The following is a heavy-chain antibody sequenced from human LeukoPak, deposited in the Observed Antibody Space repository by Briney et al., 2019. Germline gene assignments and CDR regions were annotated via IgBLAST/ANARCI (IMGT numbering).Heavy chain of an antibody. Sequence: GGSLRLSCAASGFTFNSYSITWVRQAPGKGLEWVSSISDSGSRMYYADSVKGRFTMSRDNAKNSVYLQMSGLRAEDTAVYFCARDKDGGNSDYWGQGTLVTVSS. V-gene: IGHV3-21*01. D-gene: IGHD4-23*01. CDR2: ISDSGSRM. CDR3: ARDKDGGNSDY. CDR1: GFTFNSYS. J-gene: IGHJ4*02.